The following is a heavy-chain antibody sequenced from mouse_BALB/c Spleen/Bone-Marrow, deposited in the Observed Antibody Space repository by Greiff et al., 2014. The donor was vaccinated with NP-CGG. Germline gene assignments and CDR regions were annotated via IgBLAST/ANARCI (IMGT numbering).Heavy chain of an antibody. D-gene: IGHD1-1*01. Sequence: VQLQQSGAELVKPGASVKLSCKASGYTFTSYWMYWVIQRPGQGLEWIGVINPRSGRTNYNEKFKSRATLTVDKSSSTAFMQLSSLTYEDSTVYYCARGLYGTMGYWGQGTSVTVSS. CDR1: GYTFTSYW. CDR2: INPRSGRT. V-gene: IGHV1S81*02. J-gene: IGHJ4*01. CDR3: ARGLYGTMGY.